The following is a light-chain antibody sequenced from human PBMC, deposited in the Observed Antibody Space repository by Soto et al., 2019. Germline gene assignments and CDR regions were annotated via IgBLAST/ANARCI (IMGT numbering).Light chain of an antibody. Sequence: EIVLTQSPGTLSLSPGERATLSCRASQSVSSSYLAWYQQKPGQAPRLLIYGASSRATGIPDRFSGSGSGTDFTLTISRLEPEDFAVYYCQQYGISPALTFGGGTKV. J-gene: IGKJ4*01. V-gene: IGKV3-20*01. CDR3: QQYGISPALT. CDR2: GAS. CDR1: QSVSSSY.